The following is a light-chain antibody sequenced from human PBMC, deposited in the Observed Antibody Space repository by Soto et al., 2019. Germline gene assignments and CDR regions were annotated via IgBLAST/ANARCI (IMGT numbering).Light chain of an antibody. CDR3: QQPYSTPPT. CDR2: AAS. Sequence: DIQMTQSPSSLSASVGDRATITCRASQSISTYLNWYQQKAGLAPKLLIYAASSLQSGVPSRFSGSGSGTDFTLTISSLQPEDFATYYCQQPYSTPPTLGQGTKVDIK. V-gene: IGKV1-39*01. J-gene: IGKJ1*01. CDR1: QSISTY.